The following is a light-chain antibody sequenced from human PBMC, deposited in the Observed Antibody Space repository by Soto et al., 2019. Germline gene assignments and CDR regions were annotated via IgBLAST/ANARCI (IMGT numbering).Light chain of an antibody. CDR1: QSVSSS. CDR2: GAA. CDR3: QQYNTWPRT. Sequence: EKVMTQSPATLSVSPGERATLSCRASQSVSSSLAWYHQKPGQAPRLLIYGAATRATGILARFSGSGSGTDFTLTISSLQSEDFAVYYCQQYNTWPRTFGGGTKVEIK. J-gene: IGKJ4*01. V-gene: IGKV3-15*01.